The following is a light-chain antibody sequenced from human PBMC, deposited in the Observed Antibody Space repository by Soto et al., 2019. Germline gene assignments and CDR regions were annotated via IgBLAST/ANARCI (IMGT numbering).Light chain of an antibody. CDR2: RNN. V-gene: IGLV1-47*01. CDR1: SSNIGSNY. J-gene: IGLJ2*01. CDR3: AAWDDSLSGPVV. Sequence: QLVLTQPPSASGTPGQRVTISCFGSSSNIGSNYVYWYQQLPGTAPKLLIYRNNQRPSGVPDRFSGSKSGTSASLAISGLRSEDEADYYCAAWDDSLSGPVVFGGGTKLTVL.